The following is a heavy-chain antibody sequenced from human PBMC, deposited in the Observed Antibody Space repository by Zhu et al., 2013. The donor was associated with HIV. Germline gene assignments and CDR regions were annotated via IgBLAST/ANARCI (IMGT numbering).Heavy chain of an antibody. CDR2: IYHSGST. CDR3: ARNTSIPFDY. J-gene: IGHJ4*02. V-gene: IGHV4-38-2*01. Sequence: VQLQESGPGLVKPSETLSLTCSVSGSSISSEYFWGWIRQTPGKGLEWIGTIYHSGSTYYNPSLKSRVTISVDTSRNQFSLRLSSVTAADTAVYYCARNTSIPFDYWGQGILVTVSP. D-gene: IGHD2-2*02. CDR1: GSSISSEYF.